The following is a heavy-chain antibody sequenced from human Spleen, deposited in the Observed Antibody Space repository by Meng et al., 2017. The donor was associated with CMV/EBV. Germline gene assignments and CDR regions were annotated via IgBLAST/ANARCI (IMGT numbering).Heavy chain of an antibody. V-gene: IGHV1-18*01. Sequence: ASVKVSCKASHYTFTSYGVNWVRQAPGQGLEWMGWISTYNGNTYYAQNFKGRVAMTTDTSTSTAYLELRSLRSDDTAVYYCAREGGWSEYSSSSIDYWGQGTLVTVSS. CDR1: HYTFTSYG. CDR2: ISTYNGNT. D-gene: IGHD6-6*01. J-gene: IGHJ4*02. CDR3: AREGGWSEYSSSSIDY.